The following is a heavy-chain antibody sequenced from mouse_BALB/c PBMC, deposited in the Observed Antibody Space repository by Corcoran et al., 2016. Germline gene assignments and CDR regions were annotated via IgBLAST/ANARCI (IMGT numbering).Heavy chain of an antibody. CDR3: ALDGKLCFDY. V-gene: IGHV1S136*01. Sequence: EVQLQQSGPELVKPGASVKMSCKAAGYTFTSYVMSWVKQKPGQGLEWIGYINPYNDGTKYNEKFKGKATLTSDKSSSTAYMELSSLTSEDSAVDYCALDGKLCFDYWGQGTTLTVSS. D-gene: IGHD2-1*01. CDR2: INPYNDGT. CDR1: GYTFTSYV. J-gene: IGHJ2*01.